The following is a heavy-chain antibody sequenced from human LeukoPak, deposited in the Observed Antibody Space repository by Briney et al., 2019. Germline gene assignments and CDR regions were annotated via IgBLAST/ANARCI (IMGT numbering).Heavy chain of an antibody. D-gene: IGHD2-15*01. V-gene: IGHV3-30*18. J-gene: IGHJ4*02. Sequence: GGSLRLSCAASGFTFSSYGMHWVRQAPGKGLEWVAVISYDGSNKYYADSVKGRFTISRDNSKNTLYLQMNSLRAEDTAVYYCAKGYCSGGSCYLYYDSTEYDYFDYWGRGTLVTVSS. CDR2: ISYDGSNK. CDR1: GFTFSSYG. CDR3: AKGYCSGGSCYLYYDSTEYDYFDY.